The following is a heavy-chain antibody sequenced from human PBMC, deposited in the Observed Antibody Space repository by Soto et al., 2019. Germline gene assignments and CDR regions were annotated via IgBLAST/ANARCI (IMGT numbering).Heavy chain of an antibody. CDR2: IYSGGST. CDR3: ARGQQWLGGMQYYYYYYMDV. D-gene: IGHD6-19*01. V-gene: IGHV3-66*01. Sequence: GGSLSLSCAASGFTVSSNYMSWVRQAPGKGLEWVSVIYSGGSTYYADSVKGRFTISRDNSKNTLYLQMNSLRAEDTAVYYCARGQQWLGGMQYYYYYYMDVWGKGTTVTVSS. CDR1: GFTVSSNY. J-gene: IGHJ6*03.